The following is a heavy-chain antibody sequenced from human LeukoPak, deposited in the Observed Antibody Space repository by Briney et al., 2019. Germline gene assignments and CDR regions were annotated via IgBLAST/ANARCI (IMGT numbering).Heavy chain of an antibody. CDR2: ISFDGKNI. CDR1: GFTFTNYG. D-gene: IGHD3-22*01. Sequence: PGRSLRLSCAASGFTFTNYGMHWVRQAPGKGLQWVAAISFDGKNIHYLDSVKGRFSISRDNSKNTLYLQMNSLRAEDTAVYYCARDADYYDSSGYPDYWGQGTLVTVSS. CDR3: ARDADYYDSSGYPDY. J-gene: IGHJ4*02. V-gene: IGHV3-30*12.